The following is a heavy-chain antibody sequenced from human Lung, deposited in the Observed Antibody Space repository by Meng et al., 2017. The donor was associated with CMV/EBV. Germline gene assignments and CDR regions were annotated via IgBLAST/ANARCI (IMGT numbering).Heavy chain of an antibody. CDR3: ATSPDGPAGFDY. Sequence: SXTLSLXCGAYGGSFSGHYRSWIRQSPGKGLEWIGEIYHTGVTNYHPSLKSRVTISLDTSKMQFSLKLTSVTAADTAVYYCATSPDGPAGFDYWDQGVLVTVSS. V-gene: IGHV4-34*01. D-gene: IGHD2-2*01. J-gene: IGHJ4*02. CDR1: GGSFSGHY. CDR2: IYHTGVT.